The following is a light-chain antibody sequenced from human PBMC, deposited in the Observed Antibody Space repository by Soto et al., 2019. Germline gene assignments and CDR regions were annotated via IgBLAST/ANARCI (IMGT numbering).Light chain of an antibody. Sequence: QSVLTQPPSASGTPGQRVTISCSGSSSNIGSNTVNWYQQLPGTAPKLLIYSNNQRPSGVPDRFSGSKSGTSASLAISGIKSEDEADYYCAAWDDSLNGSYVFGPGTKLTVL. J-gene: IGLJ1*01. CDR3: AAWDDSLNGSYV. V-gene: IGLV1-44*01. CDR1: SSNIGSNT. CDR2: SNN.